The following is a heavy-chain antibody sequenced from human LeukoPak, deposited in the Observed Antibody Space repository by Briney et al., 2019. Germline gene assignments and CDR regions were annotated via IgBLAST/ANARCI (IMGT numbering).Heavy chain of an antibody. CDR2: INSDGSST. CDR3: ARDYRVRGVIICFDP. Sequence: GGSLRLSCAASEFTFSSYWMHWVRQAPGKGLVWVSRINSDGSSTSYADSVKGRFTISRDNAKNTLYLQMNSLRAEDTAVYYCARDYRVRGVIICFDPRGQGTLVTVSS. J-gene: IGHJ5*02. V-gene: IGHV3-74*01. CDR1: EFTFSSYW. D-gene: IGHD3-10*01.